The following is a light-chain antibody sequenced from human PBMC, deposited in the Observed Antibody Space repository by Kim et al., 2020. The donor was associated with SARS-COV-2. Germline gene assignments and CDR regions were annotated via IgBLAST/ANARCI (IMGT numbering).Light chain of an antibody. Sequence: SIAISSTGTSSDVGGYNYVSWYQQHPGKAPNLMIYDVSNRPSGVSNRFSGSKSGNTASLTISGLQAEDEADYYCSSYTSSSTPYVFGTGTKVTVL. V-gene: IGLV2-14*03. CDR3: SSYTSSSTPYV. J-gene: IGLJ1*01. CDR2: DVS. CDR1: SSDVGGYNY.